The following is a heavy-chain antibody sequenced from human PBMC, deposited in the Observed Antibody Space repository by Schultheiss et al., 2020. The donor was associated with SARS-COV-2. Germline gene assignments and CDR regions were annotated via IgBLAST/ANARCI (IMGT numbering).Heavy chain of an antibody. Sequence: SETLSLTCAVYGGSFSGYYWSWIRQPAGKGLEWIGRIYTSGSTNYNPSLKSRVTMSVDTSKNQFSLKLSSVTAADTAVYYCARGRRAISKLAPNWFDPWGQGTLVTVSS. D-gene: IGHD3-3*01. CDR3: ARGRRAISKLAPNWFDP. V-gene: IGHV4-59*10. CDR1: GGSFSGYY. CDR2: IYTSGST. J-gene: IGHJ5*02.